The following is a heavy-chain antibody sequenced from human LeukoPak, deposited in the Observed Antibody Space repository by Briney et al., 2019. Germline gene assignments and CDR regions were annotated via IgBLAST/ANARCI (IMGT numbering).Heavy chain of an antibody. CDR3: AKRGTVHVVDTAMAGGLSFDY. J-gene: IGHJ4*02. V-gene: IGHV3-30*02. D-gene: IGHD5-18*01. Sequence: GGSLRLSCAASGFTFSNYGMHWVRQAPGKGLEWVAFTRYDGSNEHYSDSVKGRFTISRDNSKNTLYLQMNSLRAEDTAVYYCAKRGTVHVVDTAMAGGLSFDYWGQGTLVTVSS. CDR2: TRYDGSNE. CDR1: GFTFSNYG.